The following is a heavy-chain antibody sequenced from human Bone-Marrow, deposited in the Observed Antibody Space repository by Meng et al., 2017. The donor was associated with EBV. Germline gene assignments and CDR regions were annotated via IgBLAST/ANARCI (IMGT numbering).Heavy chain of an antibody. CDR3: ATWNNNGWYYGY. Sequence: QVQLQQWGAGLLKPSETLSLTCAVYGGSVSGSDWSWIRQPPGKGLEWIGEINLGGNTNYNPSLKSRVSISVDTSKNHFSLKVNSVTAADTAVYYCATWNNNGWYYGYWGQGTLVTVSS. D-gene: IGHD6-19*01. V-gene: IGHV4-34*01. J-gene: IGHJ4*01. CDR1: GGSVSGSD. CDR2: INLGGNT.